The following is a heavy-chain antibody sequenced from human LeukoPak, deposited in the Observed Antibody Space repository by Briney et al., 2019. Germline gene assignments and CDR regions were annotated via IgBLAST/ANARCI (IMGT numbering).Heavy chain of an antibody. CDR3: ARDLESYKYSSGLDY. J-gene: IGHJ4*02. CDR2: IIPIFGTA. Sequence: ASVKVSCKASGGTFSSYAISWVRQAPGQGLEWMGGIIPIFGTANYAQKFQGRVTITADESTSTAYMELSSLRSEDTAVYYCARDLESYKYSSGLDYWGQGTLVTVSS. CDR1: GGTFSSYA. V-gene: IGHV1-69*13. D-gene: IGHD6-19*01.